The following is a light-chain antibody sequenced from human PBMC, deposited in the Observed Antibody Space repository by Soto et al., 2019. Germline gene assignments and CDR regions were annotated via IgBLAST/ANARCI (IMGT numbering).Light chain of an antibody. V-gene: IGLV2-14*03. Sequence: QSVLTQPASVSGSPGQSITISCTGTSSDVGAYNFVSWHQQHPGKAPKLMIYNVYDRPSGISYRFSGSESGNTASLTISGLQGEDEADYYCSAYTVSRTYVFGNGTKVTVL. CDR3: SAYTVSRTYV. CDR1: SSDVGAYNF. J-gene: IGLJ1*01. CDR2: NVY.